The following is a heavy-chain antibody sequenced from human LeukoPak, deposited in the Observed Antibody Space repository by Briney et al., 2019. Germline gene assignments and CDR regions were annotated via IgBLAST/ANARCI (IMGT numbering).Heavy chain of an antibody. J-gene: IGHJ4*02. V-gene: IGHV4-34*01. CDR1: GGSFSGYY. Sequence: SETLSLTCAVYGGSFSGYYWSWIRQPPGKGLEWIGEINHSGSTNYNPSLKSRVTISVDTSKNQFSLKLSSVTAADTAVYYCARGLSITPPYYFDYWGQGTLVTVSS. CDR3: ARGLSITPPYYFDY. CDR2: INHSGST. D-gene: IGHD3-10*01.